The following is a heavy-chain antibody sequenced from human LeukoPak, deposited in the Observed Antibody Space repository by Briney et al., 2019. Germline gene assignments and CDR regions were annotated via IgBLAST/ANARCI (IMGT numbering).Heavy chain of an antibody. J-gene: IGHJ4*02. CDR3: ARGPNSGGGY. D-gene: IGHD3-16*01. Sequence: ASVKVSCKASGYTFTSYYMHWVRQAPGQGLEWIGIINPSGGSTSYAQKFQGRVTMTRNTSITTAYMELSSLRSEDTAVYYCARGPNSGGGYWGQGTLVTVSS. V-gene: IGHV1-46*01. CDR2: INPSGGST. CDR1: GYTFTSYY.